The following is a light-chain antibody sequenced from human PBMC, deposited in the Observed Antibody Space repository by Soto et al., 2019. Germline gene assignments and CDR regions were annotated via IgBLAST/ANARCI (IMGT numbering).Light chain of an antibody. CDR2: AAS. CDR1: QGISSY. V-gene: IGKV1-27*01. CDR3: QKYDSASSPT. J-gene: IGKJ4*01. Sequence: DIQMTQSPSSLSASVGDRVTVTCRACQGISSYLAWYQQKPGKVPKLLIFAASTLQPGVPSRFSGSGSGTDFTLTIRSLQPEDVATYYCQKYDSASSPTFGGGTKVEIK.